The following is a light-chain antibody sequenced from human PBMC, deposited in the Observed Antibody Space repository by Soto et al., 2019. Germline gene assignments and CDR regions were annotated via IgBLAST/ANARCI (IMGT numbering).Light chain of an antibody. J-gene: IGKJ5*01. V-gene: IGKV3-11*01. CDR1: QSVSTY. Sequence: TQSPSTLSGSVGDRVTITCRASQSVSTYLAWYQQRPGQAPRLLIYDASYRATDIPPRFSGSGSGTDFTLTISSLEPEDFAVYYCQQRRSWPPTITFGQGTRLEIK. CDR3: QQRRSWPPTIT. CDR2: DAS.